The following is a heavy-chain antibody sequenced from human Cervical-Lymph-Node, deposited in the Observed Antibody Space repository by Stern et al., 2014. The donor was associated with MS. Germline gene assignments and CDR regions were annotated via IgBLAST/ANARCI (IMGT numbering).Heavy chain of an antibody. CDR2: IYPYDSDT. V-gene: IGHV5-51*01. J-gene: IGHJ6*02. CDR3: ARRGMDV. CDR1: GYSFNIYW. Sequence: EVQLVQSGAEVKKPGESLTISCKGFGYSFNIYWIAWVRQRPGKGLEWMWIIYPYDSDTGYSPSFQGQVTFSVDKSISTAYLQWSSLKPSDTATYFCARRGMDVWGQGTSVTVSS.